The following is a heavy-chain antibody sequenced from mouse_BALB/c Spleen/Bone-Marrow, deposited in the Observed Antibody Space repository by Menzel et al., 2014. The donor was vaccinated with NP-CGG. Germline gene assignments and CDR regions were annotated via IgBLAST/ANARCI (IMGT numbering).Heavy chain of an antibody. CDR1: GYAFSSYW. V-gene: IGHV1-80*01. CDR3: ARSTSTMDY. Sequence: VQLQQSGAELVRPGSSLKISCKASGYAFSSYWMNWVKQRLGQGLEWIGQIYPGDGDTNYNGKFKGKATLTADKSSSTAYMQLSSLTSEDSAVYFCARSTSTMDYWGQGTTLTVSS. D-gene: IGHD1-1*02. CDR2: IYPGDGDT. J-gene: IGHJ2*01.